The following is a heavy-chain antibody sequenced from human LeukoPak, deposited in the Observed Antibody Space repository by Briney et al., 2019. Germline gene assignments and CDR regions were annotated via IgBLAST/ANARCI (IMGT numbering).Heavy chain of an antibody. D-gene: IGHD1-7*01. CDR3: ARDKDWNFD. CDR1: GGPISSGNYF. Sequence: SETLSLTCTVSGGPISSGNYFWSWIRQPAGKGLEWIGRIYTSGSTNYNPSLKSRVTISVDTSKNQFSLKLSSVTAADTAVYYCARDKDWNFDWGQGTLVTVSS. CDR2: IYTSGST. J-gene: IGHJ4*02. V-gene: IGHV4-61*02.